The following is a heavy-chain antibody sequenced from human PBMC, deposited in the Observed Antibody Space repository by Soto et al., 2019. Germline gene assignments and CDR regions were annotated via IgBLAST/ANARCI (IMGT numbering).Heavy chain of an antibody. V-gene: IGHV4-59*01. J-gene: IGHJ4*02. Sequence: SATLSLTCTVSSASFSRYYWSWIRQPPGKGLEWIGYIYFNGNTNYNPSLKRRVTISRDTSKKQIYLNLTSVTDADTDVYYCASVTFGGVVLAHWGQGTLVTVSS. D-gene: IGHD3-16*01. CDR3: ASVTFGGVVLAH. CDR1: SASFSRYY. CDR2: IYFNGNT.